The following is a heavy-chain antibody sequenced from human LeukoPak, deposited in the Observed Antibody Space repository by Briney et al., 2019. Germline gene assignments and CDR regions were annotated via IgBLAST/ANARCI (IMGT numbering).Heavy chain of an antibody. CDR2: IIPIFGTA. D-gene: IGHD3-3*01. V-gene: IGHV1-69*13. CDR3: ARALAYDFWSGYYYFDY. CDR1: GGTFSSYA. J-gene: IGHJ4*02. Sequence: SVKVSCKASGGTFSSYAISWVRQAPGQGLEWMGGIIPIFGTANYAQKFQGRVTITADESTSTAYMELSSLRSEDTAVYYCARALAYDFWSGYYYFDYWGQGTLVTVSS.